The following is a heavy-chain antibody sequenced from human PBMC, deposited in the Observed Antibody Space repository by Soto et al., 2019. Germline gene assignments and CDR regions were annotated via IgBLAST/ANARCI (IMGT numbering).Heavy chain of an antibody. V-gene: IGHV3-30*18. D-gene: IGHD6-13*01. CDR3: AKAILAATIGPYAMDV. J-gene: IGHJ6*02. CDR1: GFDFNSYA. Sequence: QVQLVESGGGVVQPGASLRVSCAASGFDFNSYAMHWVRQAPGKGLEWMGVISNDGSNVYYADFVKGRFTISRDRSKNTLFLQGDRLRGGDTGTYYCAKAILAATIGPYAMDVWGQGTTVTVSS. CDR2: ISNDGSNV.